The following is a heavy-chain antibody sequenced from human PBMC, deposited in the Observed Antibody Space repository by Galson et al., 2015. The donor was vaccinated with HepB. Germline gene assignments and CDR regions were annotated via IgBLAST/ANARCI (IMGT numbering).Heavy chain of an antibody. Sequence: SLRLSCAVSGFTDSSNYMNWVRQAPGKGLEWVSVIYSGGSTYYADSVKGRFTISRDNSKNTLYLQMNSLRAEDTAVYYCARGADYYDSRHYWGQGTLVTVSS. J-gene: IGHJ4*02. D-gene: IGHD3-22*01. CDR1: GFTDSSNY. CDR3: ARGADYYDSRHY. V-gene: IGHV3-53*01. CDR2: IYSGGST.